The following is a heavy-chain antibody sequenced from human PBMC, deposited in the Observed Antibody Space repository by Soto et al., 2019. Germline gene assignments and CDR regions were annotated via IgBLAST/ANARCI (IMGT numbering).Heavy chain of an antibody. Sequence: PSETLSLTCTVAGGSISSYYWSWIRQPPGKGLEWIGYIYYSGSNNYNPSLKSRVTISVDTSKNQFSLKLSSVTAADTAVYYCASTLKMYYDFWSGYYYWGQGTLVTVSS. V-gene: IGHV4-59*08. CDR2: IYYSGSN. D-gene: IGHD3-3*01. CDR1: GGSISSYY. CDR3: ASTLKMYYDFWSGYYY. J-gene: IGHJ4*02.